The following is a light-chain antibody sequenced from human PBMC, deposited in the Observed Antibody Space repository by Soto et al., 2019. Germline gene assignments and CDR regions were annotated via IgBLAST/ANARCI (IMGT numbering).Light chain of an antibody. CDR3: QQSYSTPPLT. CDR2: AAS. CDR1: QSISSY. V-gene: IGKV1-39*01. Sequence: DIQMTQSPSSLFASVGDRVTITCRASQSISSYLNWYQQKPGKAPKLLIYAASSLQSGVPSRFIGSESWTDFTLTISSLQHEDFSTYYCQQSYSTPPLTFGGGTKVEIK. J-gene: IGKJ4*01.